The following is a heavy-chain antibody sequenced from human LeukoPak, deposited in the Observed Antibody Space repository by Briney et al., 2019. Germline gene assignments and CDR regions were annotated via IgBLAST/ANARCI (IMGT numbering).Heavy chain of an antibody. V-gene: IGHV3-11*01. CDR3: ARDQLTDTYYYDSSGYFFDY. CDR1: GFTFSDYY. Sequence: GGSLRLSCAASGFTFSDYYMSWIRQAPGKGLEWVSYISSSGSTIYYADSVKGRFTISRDNAKNSLYLQMNSLRAEDTAVYYCARDQLTDTYYYDSSGYFFDYWGQGTLVTVSS. J-gene: IGHJ4*02. CDR2: ISSSGSTI. D-gene: IGHD3-22*01.